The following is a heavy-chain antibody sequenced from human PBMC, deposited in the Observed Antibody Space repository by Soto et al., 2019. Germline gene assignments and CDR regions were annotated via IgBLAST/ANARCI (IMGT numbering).Heavy chain of an antibody. D-gene: IGHD3-10*01. CDR2: ISGSGGST. Sequence: HPGGSLRLSCAASGFTFSSYAMSWVRQAPGKGLEWVSAISGSGGSTYYADSVKGRFTISRDNSKNTLYLQMNSLRAEDTAAYYCANMGGSGSIPFDPWVQGTLVTVSS. J-gene: IGHJ5*02. CDR1: GFTFSSYA. V-gene: IGHV3-23*01. CDR3: ANMGGSGSIPFDP.